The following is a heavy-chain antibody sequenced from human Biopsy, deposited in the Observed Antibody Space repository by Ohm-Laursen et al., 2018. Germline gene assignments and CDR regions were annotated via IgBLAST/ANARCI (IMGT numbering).Heavy chain of an antibody. V-gene: IGHV1-46*01. CDR3: ARAGVGSDGTDSYYYGMDV. D-gene: IGHD5-24*01. Sequence: ASVKVSCKSSGGTFSKYGISWVRQAPGQGLEWMGVISPSGATTSFSQKFQGRITMTRDTSTGTVYMDLNSLGSEDTAVYYCARAGVGSDGTDSYYYGMDVRGPGTTVTVSS. J-gene: IGHJ6*02. CDR1: GGTFSKYG. CDR2: ISPSGATT.